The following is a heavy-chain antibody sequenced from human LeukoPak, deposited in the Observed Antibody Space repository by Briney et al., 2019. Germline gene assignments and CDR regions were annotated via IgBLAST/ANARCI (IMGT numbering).Heavy chain of an antibody. Sequence: PGGSLRLSCAASGFMFSDYWMSWVRQAPGKGLEWVANINKDASTDAYVDSVKGRFTISRDNARNSLYLQMNSLRPEDTAVYYCARWLYSSAWYFDSWGQGTLVTVSS. CDR1: GFMFSDYW. J-gene: IGHJ4*02. D-gene: IGHD6-19*01. CDR2: INKDASTD. V-gene: IGHV3-7*01. CDR3: ARWLYSSAWYFDS.